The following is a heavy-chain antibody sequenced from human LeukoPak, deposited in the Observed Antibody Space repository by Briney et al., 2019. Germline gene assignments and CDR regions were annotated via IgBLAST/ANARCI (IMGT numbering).Heavy chain of an antibody. Sequence: GGSLRLSCAASGFIFSSYSMNWVRQAPGKGLEWVSSISSSSSYIYYADSVKGRFTISRDNAKNSLYLQMNSLRAEDTAVYYCARDDEDFWSGYYDAFDIWGQGTMVTVSS. CDR1: GFIFSSYS. CDR2: ISSSSSYI. V-gene: IGHV3-21*01. D-gene: IGHD3-3*01. J-gene: IGHJ3*02. CDR3: ARDDEDFWSGYYDAFDI.